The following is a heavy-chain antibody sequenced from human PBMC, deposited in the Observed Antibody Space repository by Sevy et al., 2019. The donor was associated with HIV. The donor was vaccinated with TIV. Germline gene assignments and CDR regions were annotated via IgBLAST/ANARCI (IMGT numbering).Heavy chain of an antibody. Sequence: GGSLRLSCAASGFTFSSYGMHWVRQAPGKGLEGVAFIRYDGSNKNYADSVKGRFTISRDNSKKTRYLQMNSLRAEDTAVYYCAKVPAGGTTLYYYYYMDVWGKGTTVTVSS. CDR3: AKVPAGGTTLYYYYYMDV. CDR1: GFTFSSYG. CDR2: IRYDGSNK. J-gene: IGHJ6*03. D-gene: IGHD1-7*01. V-gene: IGHV3-30*02.